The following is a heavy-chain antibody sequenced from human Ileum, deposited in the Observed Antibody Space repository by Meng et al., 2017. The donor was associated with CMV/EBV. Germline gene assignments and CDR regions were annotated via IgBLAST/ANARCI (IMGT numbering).Heavy chain of an antibody. CDR1: GFVFDDYG. Sequence: GESLKISCAASGFVFDDYGMYWVREVSGKGLEWVCGINWIGDTTTCADSVKGRFTISRDNDKNSLYLQMNSLRAEDTAFYHCAKAIDSYLLRGFDVWGQGTMVTVS. J-gene: IGHJ3*01. D-gene: IGHD3-10*01. CDR3: AKAIDSYLLRGFDV. CDR2: INWIGDTT. V-gene: IGHV3-20*01.